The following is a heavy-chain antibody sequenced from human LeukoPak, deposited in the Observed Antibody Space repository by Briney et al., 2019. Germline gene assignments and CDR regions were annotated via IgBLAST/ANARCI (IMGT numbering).Heavy chain of an antibody. D-gene: IGHD3-10*01. Sequence: GGSLRLSCAVSGFTFSSYAMSWVRQAPGDGLERDWAIRGNGGSTYYADSVKGRFTISRDNSKNPLYLQMNSLRAEDTAVYYCAKDQPPVLLWFGELSYYFDYWGQGTLVTVSS. CDR2: IRGNGGST. J-gene: IGHJ4*02. CDR1: GFTFSSYA. CDR3: AKDQPPVLLWFGELSYYFDY. V-gene: IGHV3-23*01.